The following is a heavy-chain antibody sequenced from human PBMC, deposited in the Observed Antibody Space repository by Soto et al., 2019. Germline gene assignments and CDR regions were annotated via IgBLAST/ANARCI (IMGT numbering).Heavy chain of an antibody. V-gene: IGHV1-69*02. Sequence: QVQLVQSGAEVKKPGSSVKVSCKASGGTFSSYTISWVRQAPGQGLEWMGRIIPILGIANYAQKFRGRVTITADKSTSTAYMELSSLRSEDTAVYYCASYIGITMITDYWGQGTLVTVSS. CDR3: ASYIGITMITDY. CDR2: IIPILGIA. CDR1: GGTFSSYT. J-gene: IGHJ4*02. D-gene: IGHD3-22*01.